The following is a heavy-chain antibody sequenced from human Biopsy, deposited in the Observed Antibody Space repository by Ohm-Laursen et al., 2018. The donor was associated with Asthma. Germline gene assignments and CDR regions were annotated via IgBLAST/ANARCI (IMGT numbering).Heavy chain of an antibody. Sequence: SLRLSCTATGFVFSQCGMHWVRQVPGKGLEWVATVGSDESYTDHADSVKGRFTISRDNSKNTLYLQMNSLRAEDTAVYYCARGNHHLDYGGNSGAFDIWGQGTMVTVSS. CDR3: ARGNHHLDYGGNSGAFDI. CDR1: GFVFSQCG. CDR2: VGSDESYT. V-gene: IGHV3-33*08. D-gene: IGHD4-23*01. J-gene: IGHJ3*02.